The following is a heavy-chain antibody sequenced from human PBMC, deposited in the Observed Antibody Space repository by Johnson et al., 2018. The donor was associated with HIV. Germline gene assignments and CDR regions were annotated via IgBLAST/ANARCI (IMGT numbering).Heavy chain of an antibody. CDR1: GFTFSSYT. J-gene: IGHJ3*02. CDR3: VKEGTTVTTFLVYHI. D-gene: IGHD4-17*01. Sequence: QVQLVESGGGLVQPGRSLRLSCAASGFTFSSYTMHWVRQAPGKGLGWVASISNDGTNKFYAESVKGRFTISRDNSRNTLDLQMSSLRPADTAVYYCVKEGTTVTTFLVYHIWGQGTRVTVSS. CDR2: ISNDGTNK. V-gene: IGHV3-30*18.